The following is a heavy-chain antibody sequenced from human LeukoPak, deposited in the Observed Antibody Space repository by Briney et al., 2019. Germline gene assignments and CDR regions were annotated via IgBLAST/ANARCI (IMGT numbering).Heavy chain of an antibody. D-gene: IGHD2-2*01. CDR1: GGTFSSYA. J-gene: IGHJ6*03. CDR2: IIPIFGTA. CDR3: ARDHIDIVVVPAARRRNPYYYMDV. Sequence: ASVNVSCKASGGTFSSYAISWVRQAPGQGLEWMGGIIPIFGTANYAQKFQGRVTITTDESTSTAYMELSSLRSEDTAVYYCARDHIDIVVVPAARRRNPYYYMDVWGKGTTVTVSS. V-gene: IGHV1-69*05.